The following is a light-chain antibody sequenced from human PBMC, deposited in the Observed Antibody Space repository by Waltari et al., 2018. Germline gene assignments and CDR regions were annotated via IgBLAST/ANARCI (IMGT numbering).Light chain of an antibody. CDR3: GSYTSSDMDIV. Sequence: QPALTQPTSASGTPGRSVTHSRTRTSREVGNFNQHLGYQQHQGKAPQLMIYDVTKRPSGVPDPFSAAESDDTASLTVSGLQAEDEADYYCGSYTSSDMDIVFGGGTKLTVL. CDR2: DVT. V-gene: IGLV2-8*01. CDR1: SREVGNFNQ. J-gene: IGLJ3*02.